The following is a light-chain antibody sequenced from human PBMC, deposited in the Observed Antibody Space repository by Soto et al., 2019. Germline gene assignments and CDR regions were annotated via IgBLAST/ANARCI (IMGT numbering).Light chain of an antibody. CDR1: QSVSNY. Sequence: EIVLTQSPATLSLSPGERATVSCRTSQSVSNYLAWYQQRPGQAPRLLIYGASNRATGIPARFSGNGSATDFTLTISSLEPEDFAVYYCQQRSATWTFGQGTKVDIK. V-gene: IGKV3-11*01. CDR2: GAS. CDR3: QQRSATWT. J-gene: IGKJ1*01.